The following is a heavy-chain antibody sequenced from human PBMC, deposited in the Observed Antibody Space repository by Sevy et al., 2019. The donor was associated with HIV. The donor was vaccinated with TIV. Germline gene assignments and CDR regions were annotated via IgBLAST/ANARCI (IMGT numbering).Heavy chain of an antibody. V-gene: IGHV3-30-3*01. CDR3: AREGQEAGTGHFDY. CDR1: GFTFSSYA. J-gene: IGHJ4*02. Sequence: GGSLRLSCAASGFTFSSYAMHWVRQAPGKGLEWVAVISYDGSNKYYADSVKGRFTLSRDNSKNTLYLQMNSLRAEDTAVYYCAREGQEAGTGHFDYWGQGTLVTVSS. D-gene: IGHD6-19*01. CDR2: ISYDGSNK.